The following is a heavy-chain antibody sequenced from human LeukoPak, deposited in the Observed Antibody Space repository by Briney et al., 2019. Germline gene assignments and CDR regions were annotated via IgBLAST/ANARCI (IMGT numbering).Heavy chain of an antibody. D-gene: IGHD3-10*01. V-gene: IGHV3-33*01. Sequence: GGSLRLSCAASGFTFSSYGMHWVRQAPGKGLEWVAVIWYDGSNKYYADSVKGRFTISRDNSKNTLYLQMNSLRAEDTAVYYCVRDGGAMVRGVTLDYWGQGTLVTVSS. CDR3: VRDGGAMVRGVTLDY. J-gene: IGHJ4*02. CDR1: GFTFSSYG. CDR2: IWYDGSNK.